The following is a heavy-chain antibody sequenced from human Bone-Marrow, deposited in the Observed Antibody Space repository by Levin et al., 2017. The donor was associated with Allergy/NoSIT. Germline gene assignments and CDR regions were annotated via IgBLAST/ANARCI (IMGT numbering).Heavy chain of an antibody. Sequence: GGSLRLSCAASGFTFSSYSMNWVRQAPGKGLEWVSSISSSSSYIYYADSVKGRFTISRDNAKNSLYLQMNSLRAEDTAVYYCARDSDVAAVFDYWGQGTLVTVSS. J-gene: IGHJ4*02. CDR1: GFTFSSYS. V-gene: IGHV3-21*01. CDR2: ISSSSSYI. CDR3: ARDSDVAAVFDY. D-gene: IGHD6-19*01.